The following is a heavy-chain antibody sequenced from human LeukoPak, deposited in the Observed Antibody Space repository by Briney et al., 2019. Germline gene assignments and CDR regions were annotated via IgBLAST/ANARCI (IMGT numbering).Heavy chain of an antibody. Sequence: GGSLRLSCAASGFTVGSNYMSWVRQAPGKGLEWVSVIYSGGSTYYADSVKGRFTISRDNSKNTLYLQMNSLRAEDTAVYYCAREYYYDSSGPAAGDANWFDPWGQGTLVTVSS. J-gene: IGHJ5*02. V-gene: IGHV3-53*01. CDR2: IYSGGST. D-gene: IGHD3-22*01. CDR3: AREYYYDSSGPAAGDANWFDP. CDR1: GFTVGSNY.